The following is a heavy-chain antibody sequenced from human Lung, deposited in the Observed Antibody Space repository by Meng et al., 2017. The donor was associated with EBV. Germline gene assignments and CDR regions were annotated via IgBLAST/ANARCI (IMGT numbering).Heavy chain of an antibody. D-gene: IGHD1-26*01. V-gene: IGHV3-74*01. CDR2: INNDGSST. CDR3: TRDILQVGASDY. CDR1: GFTFSNYW. J-gene: IGHJ4*02. Sequence: VRLGGSGGGLVQPGGSLRLSCAASGFTFSNYWMHWVRQAPGKGLVWVSRINNDGSSTNYADSVEGRFTISRDNAKNTLYLQMNSMRAEDTALYYCTRDILQVGASDYWGQGTLVTVSS.